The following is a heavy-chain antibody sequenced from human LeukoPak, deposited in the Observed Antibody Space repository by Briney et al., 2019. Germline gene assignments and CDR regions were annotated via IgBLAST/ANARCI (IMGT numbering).Heavy chain of an antibody. CDR2: IYYSGST. J-gene: IGHJ3*02. D-gene: IGHD3-22*01. V-gene: IGHV4-39*01. Sequence: SETLSLTCAVSGGSINSRTYYWGWIRQPPGKGLEWIGSIYYSGSTYYNPSLKSRVTISVDTSKNQFSLKLRFVTAADTAVYYCARPPSDTSGSSLDAFDIWGQGTMVTVSS. CDR3: ARPPSDTSGSSLDAFDI. CDR1: GGSINSRTYY.